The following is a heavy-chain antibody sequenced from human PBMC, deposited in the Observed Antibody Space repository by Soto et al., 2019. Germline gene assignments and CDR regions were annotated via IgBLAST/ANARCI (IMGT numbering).Heavy chain of an antibody. CDR1: GGSFSGYY. Sequence: QVQLQQWGAGLLKPSETLSLTCAVYGGSFSGYYWSWIRQPPGKGLEWIGEINHSGSTNYNPSLKSPVTISVXPXQNQFALKLSSVTAADTAVYYCARGVATVVTSYFDYWGQGTLVTVSS. D-gene: IGHD5-12*01. V-gene: IGHV4-34*01. CDR2: INHSGST. J-gene: IGHJ4*02. CDR3: ARGVATVVTSYFDY.